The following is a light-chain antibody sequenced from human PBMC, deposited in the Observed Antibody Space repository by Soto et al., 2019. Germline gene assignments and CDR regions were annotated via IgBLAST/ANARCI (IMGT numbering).Light chain of an antibody. CDR1: QNVRSY. CDR2: ETS. V-gene: IGKV1-39*01. CDR3: KQTLSNPRT. Sequence: DTKMTQSPSSLSASVGDRVTITCRASQNVRSYLNWYQQKPGKAPNLLIYETSTLQSGVPSRFSGDGYGTDFTLSISSLHPEAFATYYCKQTLSNPRTFGQGTKVDIK. J-gene: IGKJ1*01.